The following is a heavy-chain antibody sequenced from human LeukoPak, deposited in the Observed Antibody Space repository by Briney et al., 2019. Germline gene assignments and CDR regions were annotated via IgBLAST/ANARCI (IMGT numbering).Heavy chain of an antibody. J-gene: IGHJ4*02. V-gene: IGHV3-30*02. Sequence: GGSLRLSCAASGFTFSSYGMHWVRQAPGKGLEWVAFIRYDGSNKYYADSVKGRFTISRDNYKNTLYLQMKSLRVEDTAMYYCARDRSALRYFDWLFSYWGQGTLVTVSS. CDR3: ARDRSALRYFDWLFSY. D-gene: IGHD3-9*01. CDR2: IRYDGSNK. CDR1: GFTFSSYG.